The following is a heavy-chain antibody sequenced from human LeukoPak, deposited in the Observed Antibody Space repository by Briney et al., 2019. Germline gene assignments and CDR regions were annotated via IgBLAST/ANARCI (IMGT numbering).Heavy chain of an antibody. D-gene: IGHD3-9*01. CDR1: GFTFSNYW. J-gene: IGHJ4*02. V-gene: IGHV3-74*01. Sequence: GGSLRLSCAASGFTFSNYWMHWVRQAPGKGLVWVSRINSDGSSTRYADSVKGRFTISRDNAKKTLYLQMNSLRAEDTAVYYCGRELDWLPTLDYWGQGTLVTVS. CDR2: INSDGSST. CDR3: GRELDWLPTLDY.